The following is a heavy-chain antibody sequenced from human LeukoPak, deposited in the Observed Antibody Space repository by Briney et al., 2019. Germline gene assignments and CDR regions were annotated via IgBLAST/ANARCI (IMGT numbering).Heavy chain of an antibody. D-gene: IGHD2-8*02. Sequence: TSETLSLTCTVSGGSISTSSPYWGWIRRPPGKGLQWLGTIYYRGSTFYNPSLQSRVTISVDTSLNHFSLKLTSVTAADTAVYYCVRHPPGAYRPDYFDSWGQGTLVSVSS. CDR1: GGSISTSSPY. CDR2: IYYRGST. V-gene: IGHV4-39*01. J-gene: IGHJ4*02. CDR3: VRHPPGAYRPDYFDS.